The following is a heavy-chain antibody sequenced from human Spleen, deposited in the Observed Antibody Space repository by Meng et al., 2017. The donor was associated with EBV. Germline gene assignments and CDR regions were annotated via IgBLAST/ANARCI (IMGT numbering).Heavy chain of an antibody. Sequence: QLRESGPGLVRPSETLSLTCSVYGASFSDDCCTWIRHPPGQGLQRICVMNTSRSTNFNPSLQRHVTMSVDTSDNQFSLNLTSVTAADAAIYYCASGRVVTASYSDFWGQGTLVTVSS. CDR3: ASGRVVTASYSDF. CDR1: GASFSDDC. V-gene: IGHV4-34*10. J-gene: IGHJ4*02. CDR2: MNTSRST. D-gene: IGHD2-21*02.